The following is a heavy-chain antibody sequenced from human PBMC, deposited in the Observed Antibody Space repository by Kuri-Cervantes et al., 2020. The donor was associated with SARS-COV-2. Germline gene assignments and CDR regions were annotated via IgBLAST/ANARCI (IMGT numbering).Heavy chain of an antibody. V-gene: IGHV3-48*01. CDR3: ASRRVGAAAGIWGWFDP. J-gene: IGHJ5*02. Sequence: LTCAASGFTFSSYSMNWVRQAPGKGLEWVSYISSSSSTIYYADSVKGRFTISRDNAKNSLYLQMNSLRAEDTAVYYCASRRVGAAAGIWGWFDPWGQGTLVTVSS. CDR2: ISSSSSTI. CDR1: GFTFSSYS. D-gene: IGHD6-13*01.